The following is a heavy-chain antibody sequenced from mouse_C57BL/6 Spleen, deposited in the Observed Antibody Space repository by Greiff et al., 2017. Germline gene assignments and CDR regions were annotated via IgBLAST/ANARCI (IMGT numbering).Heavy chain of an antibody. CDR1: GYSFTSCYY. CDR3: ARQDWDGWDD. D-gene: IGHD4-1*01. J-gene: IGHJ2*01. Sequence: EVKLLESGPGLVKPSQSLSLTCSASGYSFTSCYYWNWIRQFPGNKLVWMGLISYDGSNNYNPSFKNRISTTRDTSKNHFFLKLNAETAEDTATYYCARQDWDGWDDWGQGTTLTVAS. V-gene: IGHV3-6*01. CDR2: ISYDGSN.